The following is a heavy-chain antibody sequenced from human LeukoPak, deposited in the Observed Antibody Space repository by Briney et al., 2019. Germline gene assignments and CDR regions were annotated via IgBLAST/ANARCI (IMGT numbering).Heavy chain of an antibody. CDR2: INAGNGNT. J-gene: IGHJ4*02. CDR1: GYTFTSYA. Sequence: ASVKVSCKASGYTFTSYAMHWVRQAPGQRLEWMGWINAGNGNTKYLQKFQGRVTITRDTSASTAYMELSSLRSEDTAVYYCAREVESGWDYFDYWGQGTLVTVSS. CDR3: AREVESGWDYFDY. D-gene: IGHD6-19*01. V-gene: IGHV1-3*01.